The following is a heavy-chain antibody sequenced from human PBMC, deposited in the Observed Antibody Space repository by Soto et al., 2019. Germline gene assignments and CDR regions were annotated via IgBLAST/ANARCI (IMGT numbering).Heavy chain of an antibody. V-gene: IGHV1-69*13. J-gene: IGHJ5*02. CDR3: ARASIAARPFYNWFDP. Sequence: SVKVSCNASGGTFSSYAISWVRQAPVQGLEWMGGIIPIFGTANYAQKFQGRVTITADESTSTAYMELSSLRSEDTAVYYCARASIAARPFYNWFDPWGQGTLVTVSS. CDR1: GGTFSSYA. CDR2: IIPIFGTA. D-gene: IGHD6-6*01.